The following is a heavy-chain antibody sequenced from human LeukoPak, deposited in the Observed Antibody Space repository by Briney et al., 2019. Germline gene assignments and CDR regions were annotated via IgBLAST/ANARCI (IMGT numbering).Heavy chain of an antibody. D-gene: IGHD6-13*01. CDR1: GGSISSYY. J-gene: IGHJ4*02. CDR3: ARGIAAAGMVYYFDY. V-gene: IGHV4-4*07. Sequence: PSETLSLTCTVSGGSISSYYWSRIRQPAGKGLEWIGRIYTSGSTNYNPSLKSRVTMSVGTSKNQFSLKLSSVTAADTAVYYCARGIAAAGMVYYFDYWGQGTLVTVSS. CDR2: IYTSGST.